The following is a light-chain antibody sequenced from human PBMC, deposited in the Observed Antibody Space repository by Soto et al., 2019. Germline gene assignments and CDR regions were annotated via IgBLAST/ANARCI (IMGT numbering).Light chain of an antibody. CDR1: QSVSSN. CDR3: QQYNSWLWT. Sequence: EIVLTQSPATLSLSPCERATLSSRASQSVSSNLAWYQQKPGQAPRLLIYGASTRATGIPARFSGSGSGTEFTLIISSLQSEDSAVYYCQQYNSWLWTFGQGTKVDIK. V-gene: IGKV3-15*01. J-gene: IGKJ1*01. CDR2: GAS.